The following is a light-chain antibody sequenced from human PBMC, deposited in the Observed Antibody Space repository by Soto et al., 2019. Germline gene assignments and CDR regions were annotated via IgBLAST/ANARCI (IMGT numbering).Light chain of an antibody. CDR2: DVN. V-gene: IGLV2-14*01. CDR3: SSYTITSTRL. Sequence: QSALTQPASVSGSPGQSITISCTGTSSDIGAFDLVSWYQQHPGKAPKVMIYDVNTRPSGVSSRFSDSKSGNTASLAISGLQAEDEADYYCSSYTITSTRLFGTGTKLTVL. J-gene: IGLJ1*01. CDR1: SSDIGAFDL.